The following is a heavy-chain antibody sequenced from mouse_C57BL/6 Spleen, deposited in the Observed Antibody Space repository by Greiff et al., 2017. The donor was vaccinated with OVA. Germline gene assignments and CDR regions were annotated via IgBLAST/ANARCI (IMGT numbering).Heavy chain of an antibody. J-gene: IGHJ4*01. CDR1: GFTFSSYA. Sequence: EVMLVESGGGLVKPGGSLKLSCAASGFTFSSYAMSWVRQTPEKRLEWVATICDGGSYTYYPDNVKGRFTISRDNAKNNLYLQRSHLKSEDTAMYYCARQLSYAMDYWGQGTSVTVSS. CDR3: ARQLSYAMDY. CDR2: ICDGGSYT. V-gene: IGHV5-4*03.